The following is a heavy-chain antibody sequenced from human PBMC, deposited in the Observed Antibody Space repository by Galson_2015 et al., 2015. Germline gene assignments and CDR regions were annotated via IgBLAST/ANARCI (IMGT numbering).Heavy chain of an antibody. J-gene: IGHJ5*02. V-gene: IGHV3-30*03. Sequence: SLRLSCAASGFTFSSYGMHWVRQAPGKGLEWVAVISYDGSNKYYADSVKGRFTISRDNSKNTLYLQMNSLRAEDTAVYYCARDRYYYGSGSYYINWFDPWGQGTLVTVSS. D-gene: IGHD3-10*01. CDR2: ISYDGSNK. CDR3: ARDRYYYGSGSYYINWFDP. CDR1: GFTFSSYG.